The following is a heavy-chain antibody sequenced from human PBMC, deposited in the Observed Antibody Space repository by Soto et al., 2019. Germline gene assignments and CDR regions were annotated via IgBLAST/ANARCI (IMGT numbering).Heavy chain of an antibody. D-gene: IGHD6-6*01. Sequence: SETLSLTCTVSGGSISSRSYYWGWIRQPPGKGLEWIGSIYYSGSTYYNPSLNSRVTMSVDTSKSQFSLKLSSVTAADTAVYYCARVISSSPSLGLRYYYYGMDVWGQGTTVTVSS. CDR3: ARVISSSPSLGLRYYYYGMDV. J-gene: IGHJ6*02. CDR2: IYYSGST. CDR1: GGSISSRSYY. V-gene: IGHV4-39*01.